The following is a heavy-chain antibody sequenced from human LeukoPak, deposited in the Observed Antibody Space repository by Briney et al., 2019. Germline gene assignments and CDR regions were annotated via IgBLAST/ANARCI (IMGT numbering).Heavy chain of an antibody. Sequence: GGSLRLSCAASGFTFSSYGMHWVRQAPGKGLEWVAVISYDGSNKYYADSVKGRFTISRDNSKNTLYLQMNSLRAEDTAVYYCAKTPLGGYSYGWDYFDYWGQGTLVTVSS. J-gene: IGHJ4*02. D-gene: IGHD5-18*01. CDR3: AKTPLGGYSYGWDYFDY. V-gene: IGHV3-30*18. CDR1: GFTFSSYG. CDR2: ISYDGSNK.